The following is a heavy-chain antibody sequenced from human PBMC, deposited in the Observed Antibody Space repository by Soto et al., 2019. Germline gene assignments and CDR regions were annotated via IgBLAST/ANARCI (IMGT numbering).Heavy chain of an antibody. CDR3: ARKILGSTTRPNYWYFDL. Sequence: EVQVLESGGGLVQPGWSLRLYCACSGFTFITYAMNLVRQAPGKGLEWVSSISGGGDAAFFPDSVRGRFTISRDNSKNTVTLQMNRLGVDDTAVYYCARKILGSTTRPNYWYFDLWGRGTLVTVSS. D-gene: IGHD7-27*01. V-gene: IGHV3-23*01. CDR2: ISGGGDAA. J-gene: IGHJ2*01. CDR1: GFTFITYA.